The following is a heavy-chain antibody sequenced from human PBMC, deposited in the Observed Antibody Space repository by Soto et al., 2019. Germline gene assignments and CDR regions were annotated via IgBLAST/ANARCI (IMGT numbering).Heavy chain of an antibody. CDR1: GFSVGSNF. J-gene: IGHJ6*02. D-gene: IGHD4-4*01. Sequence: PGGSLRLSCAASGFSVGSNFMTWVRQAPGKGLEWVSVMKDGGSTNYADSVKGRFTVSRDNSKNTLYLQMNSLRAEDTAVFYCARDLPATVTYLNYYYYYYGMDVWGQGTTVTVSS. V-gene: IGHV3-53*01. CDR3: ARDLPATVTYLNYYYYYYGMDV. CDR2: MKDGGST.